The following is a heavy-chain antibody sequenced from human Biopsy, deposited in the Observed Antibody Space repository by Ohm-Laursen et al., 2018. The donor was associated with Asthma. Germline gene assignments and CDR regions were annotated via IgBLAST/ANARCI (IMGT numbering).Heavy chain of an antibody. V-gene: IGHV1-46*01. Sequence: SVNASCKVSGYTFTSYYMHWVRQAPGQGLEWMGIINPSGGSTSYAQKFQGRVTMTRDTSTSTVYMELSSLRSEDTAVYYCARAGALIVGATMGYWGQGTLVTVSS. J-gene: IGHJ4*02. D-gene: IGHD1-26*01. CDR1: GYTFTSYY. CDR3: ARAGALIVGATMGY. CDR2: INPSGGST.